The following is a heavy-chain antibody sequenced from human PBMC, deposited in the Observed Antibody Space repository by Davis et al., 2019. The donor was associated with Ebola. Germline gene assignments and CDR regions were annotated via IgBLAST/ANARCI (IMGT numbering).Heavy chain of an antibody. CDR1: GFKFEDYG. D-gene: IGHD4-11*01. CDR3: ASLTVTTSGLDY. CDR2: ITRTSASI. Sequence: SLKISCAASGFKFEDYGMHWVRQAPGKGPEWVAGITRTSASIGYADSVKGRFTISRDNAKNSLYLQMNSLRAEDTAVYYCASLTVTTSGLDYWGQGTLVTVSS. J-gene: IGHJ4*02. V-gene: IGHV3-9*01.